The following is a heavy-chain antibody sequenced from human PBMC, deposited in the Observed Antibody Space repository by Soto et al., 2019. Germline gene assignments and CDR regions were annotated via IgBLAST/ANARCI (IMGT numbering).Heavy chain of an antibody. V-gene: IGHV1-18*01. J-gene: IGHJ4*02. D-gene: IGHD1-1*01. Sequence: GASVKVSCKASGYTFTSYGISWVRQAPGQGLEWMGWISAYNGNTNYAQKLQGRVTMTTDTSTSTAYMELRSLRSDDTAVYYCARDLVDWGLVNDVGYWGQGTLVTVSS. CDR3: ARDLVDWGLVNDVGY. CDR2: ISAYNGNT. CDR1: GYTFTSYG.